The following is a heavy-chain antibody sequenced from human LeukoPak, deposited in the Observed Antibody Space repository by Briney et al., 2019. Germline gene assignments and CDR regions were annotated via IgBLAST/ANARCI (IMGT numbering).Heavy chain of an antibody. V-gene: IGHV4-39*07. D-gene: IGHD4-17*01. CDR3: ARVGYGDYGLYYFDY. Sequence: PSETLSLTCTVSGGSISSSSYYWGWIRQPPGKGLEWIGSIYYSGSTYYNPSLKSRVTISVDTSKNQFSLKLSSVTAADTAVYYCARVGYGDYGLYYFDYWGQGTLVTVSS. CDR2: IYYSGST. CDR1: GGSISSSSYY. J-gene: IGHJ4*02.